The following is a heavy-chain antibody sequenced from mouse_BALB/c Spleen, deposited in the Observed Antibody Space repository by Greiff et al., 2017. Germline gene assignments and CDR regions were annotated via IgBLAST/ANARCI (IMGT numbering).Heavy chain of an antibody. CDR2: IDPYNGGT. V-gene: IGHV1S135*01. Sequence: EVQLVESGPELVKPGASVKVSCKASGYAFTSYNMYWVKQSHGKSLEWIGYIDPYNGGTSYNQKFKGKATLTVDKSSSTAYMHLNSLTSEDSAVYYCARWGDGYSAMDYWGQGTSVTVSS. D-gene: IGHD1-2*01. J-gene: IGHJ4*01. CDR1: GYAFTSYN. CDR3: ARWGDGYSAMDY.